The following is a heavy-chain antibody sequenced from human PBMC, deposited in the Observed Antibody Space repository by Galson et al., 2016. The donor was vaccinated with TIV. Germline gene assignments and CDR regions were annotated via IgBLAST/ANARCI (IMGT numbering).Heavy chain of an antibody. Sequence: SLRLSCAASGFSGYNLHMSWVRQAPGKGLEWLSVIYSDDITNYADSVKGRFTISRESSNNTFYFQMNSLRAEDTAVYYCARGLRGSSPDANNWFDPWGQGTLVTVSS. J-gene: IGHJ5*02. D-gene: IGHD3-16*01. CDR3: ARGLRGSSPDANNWFDP. CDR1: GFSGYNLH. CDR2: IYSDDIT. V-gene: IGHV3-53*01.